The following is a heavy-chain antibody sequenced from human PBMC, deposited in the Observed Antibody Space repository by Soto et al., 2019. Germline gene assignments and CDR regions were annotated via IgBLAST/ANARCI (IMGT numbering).Heavy chain of an antibody. J-gene: IGHJ4*02. D-gene: IGHD2-15*01. CDR2: INPSGGST. CDR1: GYTFTSYG. CDR3: ARDSSIVVDGGSCQDY. V-gene: IGHV1-46*01. Sequence: GASVKVSCKASGYTFTSYGISWVRQAPGQGFEWMGIINPSGGSTTYAQKFQGRVTMTSDTSTSTVYMELSSLRSDDTAVYYCARDSSIVVDGGSCQDYWGQGTQVTVSS.